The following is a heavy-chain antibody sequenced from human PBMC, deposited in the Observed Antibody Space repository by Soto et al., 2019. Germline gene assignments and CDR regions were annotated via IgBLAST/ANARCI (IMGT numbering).Heavy chain of an antibody. CDR1: GFTFSSYA. CDR2: ISGSGGST. CDR3: AKAPLPYCSGGSRSTNYFDY. V-gene: IGHV3-23*01. D-gene: IGHD2-15*01. Sequence: EVQLLESGGGLVQPGGSLRLSCAASGFTFSSYAMSWVRQAPGKGLEWVAAISGSGGSTYYADSVKGRFTISRDNSKNTLYLQMNSLRAEDTAVYYCAKAPLPYCSGGSRSTNYFDYWGQGTLVTVS. J-gene: IGHJ4*02.